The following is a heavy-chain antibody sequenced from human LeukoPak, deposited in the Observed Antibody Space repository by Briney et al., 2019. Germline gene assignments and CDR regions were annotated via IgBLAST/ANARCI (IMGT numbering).Heavy chain of an antibody. V-gene: IGHV5-51*01. D-gene: IGHD6-19*01. J-gene: IGHJ4*02. CDR2: IYPGDSDT. CDR3: ARLGGSGWCRESRPFDY. CDR1: GYSFTSYW. Sequence: GESLKISCKGSGYSFTSYWIGWVRQMPGTGLEWMGIIYPGDSDTRYSPSFQGQVTISADKSISTAYLQWSSQKASDTAMYYGARLGGSGWCRESRPFDYWGQGTLVTVSS.